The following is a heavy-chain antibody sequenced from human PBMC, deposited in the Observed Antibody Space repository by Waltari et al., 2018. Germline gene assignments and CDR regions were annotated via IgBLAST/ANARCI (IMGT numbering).Heavy chain of an antibody. V-gene: IGHV4-31*03. D-gene: IGHD4-17*01. CDR1: GGSISSGGYY. Sequence: QVQLQESGPGLVKPSQTLSLTCTVSGGSISSGGYYWSWIRQHPGKGLEWIGYIYYSGSTYYNPSLKSRVTISVDTSKNQFSLKLSSGTAADTAVYYCARAPMTTVGTRNAFDIWGQGTMVTVSS. CDR2: IYYSGST. J-gene: IGHJ3*02. CDR3: ARAPMTTVGTRNAFDI.